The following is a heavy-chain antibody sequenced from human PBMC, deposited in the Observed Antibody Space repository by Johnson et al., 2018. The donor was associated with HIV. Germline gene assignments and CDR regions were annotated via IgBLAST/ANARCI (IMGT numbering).Heavy chain of an antibody. CDR3: ARMTTTVSHHDAFDI. CDR2: IYSGGST. D-gene: IGHD4-17*01. Sequence: MLLVESGGGVVQPGRSLRLSCAASGFTVRSNYMSWVRQAPGKGLEWVSLIYSGGSTYYADSVKGRFTISRDNSKNTLYLQMNSLRAEDTAVYYCARMTTTVSHHDAFDIRGQGTMVTVSS. CDR1: GFTVRSNY. J-gene: IGHJ3*02. V-gene: IGHV3-66*01.